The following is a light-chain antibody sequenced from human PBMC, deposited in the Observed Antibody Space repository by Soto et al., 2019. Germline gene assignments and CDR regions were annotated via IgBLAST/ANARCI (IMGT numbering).Light chain of an antibody. V-gene: IGLV2-14*01. CDR2: EVN. J-gene: IGLJ1*01. Sequence: QSALTQPASVSGSPGQSITISCTGTSSDVGGYDYVSWYQLHQGKAPKLMVFEVNNRPSGVSYRFSGSKSGNTASLTISRLQAEDEADYFCSSYSISTAYLFGTGTKLTVL. CDR1: SSDVGGYDY. CDR3: SSYSISTAYL.